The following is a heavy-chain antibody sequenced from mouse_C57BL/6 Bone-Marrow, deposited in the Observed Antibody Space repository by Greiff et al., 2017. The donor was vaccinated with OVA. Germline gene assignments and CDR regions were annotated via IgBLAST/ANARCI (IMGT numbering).Heavy chain of an antibody. D-gene: IGHD1-1*01. Sequence: VQLQQSGAELARPGASVKLSCTASGFNIKDDYMHWVKQRPEQGLEWIGWIDPENGDTEYASKFQGKATITADTSSNTAYLQLSSLTSEDTAFYYCTSITTVVAKGFRYFDVWGTGTTVTVSS. CDR1: GFNIKDDY. V-gene: IGHV14-4*01. CDR3: TSITTVVAKGFRYFDV. J-gene: IGHJ1*03. CDR2: IDPENGDT.